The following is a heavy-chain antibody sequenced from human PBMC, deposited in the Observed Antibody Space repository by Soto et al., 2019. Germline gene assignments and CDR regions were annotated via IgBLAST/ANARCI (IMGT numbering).Heavy chain of an antibody. D-gene: IGHD3-3*01. CDR1: GFTFSSYG. CDR2: ISYDGSNK. CDR3: ATNLEWEHYYYGMDV. Sequence: QVQLVESGGGVVQPGRSLRLSCAASGFTFSSYGMHWVRQAPGKGLEWVAVISYDGSNKYYADSVKGRFTISRDNSKNTLYLKMNSLKAEDTAVYYCATNLEWEHYYYGMDVWGHGTTVTVSS. V-gene: IGHV3-30*03. J-gene: IGHJ6*02.